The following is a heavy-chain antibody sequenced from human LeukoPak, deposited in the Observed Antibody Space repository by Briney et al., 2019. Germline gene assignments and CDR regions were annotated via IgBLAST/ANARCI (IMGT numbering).Heavy chain of an antibody. CDR2: IIVGKGNT. D-gene: IGHD4-23*01. CDR3: TRDVMVGTGIALDV. V-gene: IGHV1-3*01. CDR1: GYISTNYD. J-gene: IGHJ3*01. Sequence: ASVKVSCKASGYISTNYDIYWVRQAPGQRLEWMGWIIVGKGNTRYSQKFQGRVIITSDTSASTAYMELSSLRSEDTAVYYCTRDVMVGTGIALDVWGQGTMVTVSS.